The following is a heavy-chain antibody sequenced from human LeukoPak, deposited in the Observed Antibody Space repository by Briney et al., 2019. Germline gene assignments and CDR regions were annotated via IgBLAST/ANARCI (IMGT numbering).Heavy chain of an antibody. CDR2: ISSSSSTI. CDR1: GFTFSSYS. CDR3: ARFPPANYDILTGYLDYYYMDV. V-gene: IGHV3-48*01. J-gene: IGHJ6*03. D-gene: IGHD3-9*01. Sequence: GGSLRLSCAASGFTFSSYSMNWVRQAPGKGLEWVSYISSSSSTIYYADSVKGRFTISRDNAKNSLYLQMNSLRAEDTAVYYCARFPPANYDILTGYLDYYYMDVWGKGTTVTVSS.